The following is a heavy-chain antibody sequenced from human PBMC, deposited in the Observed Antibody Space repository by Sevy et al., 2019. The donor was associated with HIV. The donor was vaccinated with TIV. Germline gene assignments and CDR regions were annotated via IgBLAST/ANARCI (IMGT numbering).Heavy chain of an antibody. D-gene: IGHD3-10*01. V-gene: IGHV1-18*01. Sequence: ASLKVSCKTSGYIFSNSGITWVRQAPGQGLEWMGWIGVYNGNLKYAQKFQARLTMTTDTSTSTAYMELTSLRFDDTGVYYCARVPTYHYGSATYFDYWGQGTLVTVSS. J-gene: IGHJ4*02. CDR2: IGVYNGNL. CDR1: GYIFSNSG. CDR3: ARVPTYHYGSATYFDY.